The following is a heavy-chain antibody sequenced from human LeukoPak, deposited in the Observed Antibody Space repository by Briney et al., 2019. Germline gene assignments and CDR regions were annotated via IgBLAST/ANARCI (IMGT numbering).Heavy chain of an antibody. CDR2: IGTAGDT. CDR3: ARGGISELDGAFDI. J-gene: IGHJ3*02. D-gene: IGHD6-13*01. Sequence: GGSLRISCAASGFTFSSYDMHWVRQATGKGLEWVSAIGTAGDTYYPGSVKGRFTISRENAKNSLYLQMNSLRAGDTAVYYCARGGISELDGAFDIWGQGTMVTVSS. V-gene: IGHV3-13*01. CDR1: GFTFSSYD.